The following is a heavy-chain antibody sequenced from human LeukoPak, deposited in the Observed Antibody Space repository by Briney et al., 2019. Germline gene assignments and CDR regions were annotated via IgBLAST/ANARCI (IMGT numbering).Heavy chain of an antibody. CDR2: IYYSGST. Sequence: SETLSLTCTVSGGSISSYYWSWIRQPPGKGLEWIGYIYYSGSTNYNPSLKSRVTISVDTSKNQFSLKLSSVTAADTAVYYCARLDGSGLYYFDYWGQGTLVTVSS. J-gene: IGHJ4*02. V-gene: IGHV4-59*12. CDR3: ARLDGSGLYYFDY. D-gene: IGHD3-10*01. CDR1: GGSISSYY.